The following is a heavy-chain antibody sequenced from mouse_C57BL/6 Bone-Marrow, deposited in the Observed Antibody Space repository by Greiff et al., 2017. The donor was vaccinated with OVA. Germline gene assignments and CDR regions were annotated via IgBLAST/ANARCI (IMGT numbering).Heavy chain of an antibody. D-gene: IGHD2-3*01. CDR3: ARFYEGYSLDY. CDR2: IDPSDSYT. V-gene: IGHV1-69*01. J-gene: IGHJ2*01. Sequence: QVQLQQPGAELVMPGASVKLSCKASGYTFTSYWMPWVKQRPGQGLEWIGEIDPSDSYTHYNQKFKGKSTLTVDKSSSTAYMQLSSLTSEASAVYYCARFYEGYSLDYWGQGNTLTVSS. CDR1: GYTFTSYW.